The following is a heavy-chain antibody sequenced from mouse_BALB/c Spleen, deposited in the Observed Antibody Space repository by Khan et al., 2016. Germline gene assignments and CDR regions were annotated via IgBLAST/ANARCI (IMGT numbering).Heavy chain of an antibody. CDR2: TNPYTGEP. V-gene: IGHV9-3-1*01. CDR1: GYTFTNYG. J-gene: IGHJ4*01. Sequence: QIQLVQSGPELKKPGETVKISCKASGYTFTNYGMNWVKQTPETGLKWMGWTNPYTGEPTYADDFKGRFAFSLETSATTAYLQLNNLKNEDTATYFGARSAYYGYYYAMDYWGQGTSVTVSS. CDR3: ARSAYYGYYYAMDY. D-gene: IGHD1-2*01.